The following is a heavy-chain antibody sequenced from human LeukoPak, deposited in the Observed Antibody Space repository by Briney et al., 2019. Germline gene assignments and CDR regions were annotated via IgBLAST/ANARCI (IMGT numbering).Heavy chain of an antibody. D-gene: IGHD1-26*01. J-gene: IGHJ4*02. V-gene: IGHV4-38-2*02. CDR3: GRGRGYGGSYAS. CDR1: GYSISSGYY. Sequence: PSETLSLTCTVSGYSISSGYYWGWIRQPPGKGLEWIGTIYHSGNTYYNPSLKSRVTISVDTSKNQFSLKLSSVTAADTAVYYLGRGRGYGGSYASGGQGTLSPSPQ. CDR2: IYHSGNT.